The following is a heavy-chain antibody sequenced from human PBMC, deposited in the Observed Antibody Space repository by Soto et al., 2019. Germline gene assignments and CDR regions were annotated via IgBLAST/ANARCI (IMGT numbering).Heavy chain of an antibody. D-gene: IGHD3-3*01. Sequence: LGESLKISCKGSGYSFASYWIGWVRQMPGKGLEWMGIIYPGDSDTRYSPSFQGQVTISADKSISTAYLQWSSLKASDTAMYYCATPGPSYDFWSGPFFDYWGQGTLVTVPQ. CDR2: IYPGDSDT. CDR1: GYSFASYW. CDR3: ATPGPSYDFWSGPFFDY. J-gene: IGHJ4*02. V-gene: IGHV5-51*01.